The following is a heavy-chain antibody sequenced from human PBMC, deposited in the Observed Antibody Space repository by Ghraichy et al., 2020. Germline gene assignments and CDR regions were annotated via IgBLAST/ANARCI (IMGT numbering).Heavy chain of an antibody. CDR2: FDPEDGET. Sequence: ASVKVSCKVSGYTLTELSMHWVRECPGKGLEWKGGFDPEDGETIYAKKFQGRVTMTEDTSTDTAYMELSSLRSEDTAVYYCATCGVAGTGYYYYGMDVWVQGTTVTVSS. V-gene: IGHV1-24*01. J-gene: IGHJ6*02. D-gene: IGHD6-19*01. CDR1: GYTLTELS. CDR3: ATCGVAGTGYYYYGMDV.